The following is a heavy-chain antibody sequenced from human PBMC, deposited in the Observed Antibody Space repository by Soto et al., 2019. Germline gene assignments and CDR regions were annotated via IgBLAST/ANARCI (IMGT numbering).Heavy chain of an antibody. Sequence: SETLSLTCTVSGGSISSYYWSWIRQPPGKGLEWIGYIYYSGSTNYNPSLKSRVTISVDTSKNQFSLKLSSVTAADTAVYYCARGYCGGDCYINWFDPWGQGTLVTVSS. D-gene: IGHD2-21*02. CDR3: ARGYCGGDCYINWFDP. CDR2: IYYSGST. J-gene: IGHJ5*02. CDR1: GGSISSYY. V-gene: IGHV4-59*01.